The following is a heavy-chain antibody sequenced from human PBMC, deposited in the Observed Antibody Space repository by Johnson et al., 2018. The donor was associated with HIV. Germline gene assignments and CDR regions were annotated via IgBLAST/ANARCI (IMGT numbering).Heavy chain of an antibody. CDR2: IKSKTDGGTT. Sequence: VQLVESGGGLVKPGGSLRLSCAASGFTFSNAWMSWVRQAPGKGLEWVGRIKSKTDGGTTDYAAPVKGRFTISRDDSKNTLYLQMNSLKTEDTAVYYSTTARNRLWSSSGWTGFWAFDMWGQGTMVTVSA. CDR3: TTARNRLWSSSGWTGFWAFDM. V-gene: IGHV3-15*01. D-gene: IGHD6-19*01. CDR1: GFTFSNAW. J-gene: IGHJ3*02.